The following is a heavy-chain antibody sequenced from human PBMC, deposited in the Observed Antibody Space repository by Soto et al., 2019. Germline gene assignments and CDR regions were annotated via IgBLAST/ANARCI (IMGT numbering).Heavy chain of an antibody. D-gene: IGHD3-9*01. CDR1: GGSISSYY. J-gene: IGHJ4*02. Sequence: SETLSLTCTVSGGSISSYYWSWIRQPPGKGLEWIGYIYYSGSTNYNPSLKSRVTISVDTSKNQFSLKLSSVTAADTAVYYCAREYYDILTGSNPWFDYWGQGTLVTVSS. CDR2: IYYSGST. CDR3: AREYYDILTGSNPWFDY. V-gene: IGHV4-59*01.